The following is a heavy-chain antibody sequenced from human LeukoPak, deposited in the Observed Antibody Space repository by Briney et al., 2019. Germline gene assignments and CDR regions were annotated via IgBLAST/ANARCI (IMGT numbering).Heavy chain of an antibody. J-gene: IGHJ4*02. D-gene: IGHD3-10*01. Sequence: GGSLRLSCAASGFTFSSCGMHWVRQAPGKGLEWVGRIKSRTDGGTTDYAAPVKGKFTISRDDSKNTLYLQMNSLNTEDTAVYYCTTPYYYGSGTITPIYYFDYWGQGTLVTVSS. V-gene: IGHV3-15*01. CDR3: TTPYYYGSGTITPIYYFDY. CDR1: GFTFSSCG. CDR2: IKSRTDGGTT.